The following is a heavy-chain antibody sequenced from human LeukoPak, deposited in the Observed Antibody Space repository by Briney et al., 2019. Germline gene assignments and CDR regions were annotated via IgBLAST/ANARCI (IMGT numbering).Heavy chain of an antibody. Sequence: GGSLRLSCAASXFXXSXXXXXXVXXXPGXXXXXVXGXSGXSGSTDYADSVKGRFTISRDNSKNTLYLQMNSLRAEDTAVXYCCLWFNNWFDPWGQGTLVTVSS. CDR2: XSGXSGST. V-gene: IGHV3-23*01. CDR1: XFXXSXXX. J-gene: IGHJ5*02. D-gene: IGHD3-10*01. CDR3: CLWFNNWFDP.